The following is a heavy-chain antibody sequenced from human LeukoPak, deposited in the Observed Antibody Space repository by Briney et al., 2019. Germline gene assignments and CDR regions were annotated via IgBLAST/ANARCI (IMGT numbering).Heavy chain of an antibody. CDR3: ARTRSTAMVNWVPDD. Sequence: KPSETLSLTCAVYGGSFSGYYWSWIRQPPGKGLEWIGEINHSGSTNYNPSLKSRVTISVDTSKNQFSLKLSSVTAADTAVYYCARTRSTAMVNWVPDDWGQGTLVTVSS. V-gene: IGHV4-34*01. D-gene: IGHD5-18*01. J-gene: IGHJ4*02. CDR2: INHSGST. CDR1: GGSFSGYY.